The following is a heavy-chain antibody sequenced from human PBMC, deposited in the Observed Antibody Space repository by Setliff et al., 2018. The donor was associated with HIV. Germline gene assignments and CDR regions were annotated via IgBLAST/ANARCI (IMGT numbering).Heavy chain of an antibody. CDR3: ARVARGGHSSRWYYFDY. J-gene: IGHJ4*02. D-gene: IGHD6-13*01. Sequence: SETLSLTCAVYNGSFSGYYWTWIRQPPGKGLEWIGEINDSGSTNYSPSLKSRVTISVDTSKNQFSLKVSSVTAADTAVYYCARVARGGHSSRWYYFDYWGQGTLVTVSS. V-gene: IGHV4-34*01. CDR1: NGSFSGYY. CDR2: INDSGST.